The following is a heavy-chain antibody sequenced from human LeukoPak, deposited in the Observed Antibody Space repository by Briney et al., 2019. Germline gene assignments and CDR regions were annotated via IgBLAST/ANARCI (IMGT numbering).Heavy chain of an antibody. D-gene: IGHD2-2*01. J-gene: IGHJ3*02. CDR2: TRYYGSNK. Sequence: PGRSLRLSCAASGFTFSSYGMHWVRQAPGKGLEWVAVTRYYGSNKYYADSVKGRFTISRDNSKNTLYLQMNSPRAEDTAVYYCARDSYCSSTSCYPIPRGAFDIWGQGTMVTVSS. CDR1: GFTFSSYG. CDR3: ARDSYCSSTSCYPIPRGAFDI. V-gene: IGHV3-33*01.